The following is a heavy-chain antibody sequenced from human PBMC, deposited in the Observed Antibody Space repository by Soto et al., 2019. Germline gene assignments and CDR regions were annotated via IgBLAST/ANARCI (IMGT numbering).Heavy chain of an antibody. V-gene: IGHV3-21*01. J-gene: IGHJ4*02. D-gene: IGHD3-10*01. CDR3: ARAPLHRIRGSYYFDY. CDR2: ISSSSSYI. Sequence: GGSLRLSCAASGFTFSSYSMNWVRQAPGKGLEWVSSISSSSSYIYYADSVKGRFTISRDNAKNSLYLQMNSLRAEDTAVYYCARAPLHRIRGSYYFDYWGQGTLVTVSS. CDR1: GFTFSSYS.